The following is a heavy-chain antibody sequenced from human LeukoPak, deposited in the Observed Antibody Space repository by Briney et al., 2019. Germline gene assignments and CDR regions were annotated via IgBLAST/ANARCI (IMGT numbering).Heavy chain of an antibody. V-gene: IGHV1-2*02. CDR1: GYTFTGYY. D-gene: IGHD4-17*01. Sequence: APVTVSCKASGYTFTGYYIHWVRQAPGQGLEWMGWISPNSGGRNYAQKFQGRVTMTRDTSVSTAHMELSNVRSDDTAVYYCARGTTVTTPFDYWGQGTLVTVSS. CDR3: ARGTTVTTPFDY. CDR2: ISPNSGGR. J-gene: IGHJ4*02.